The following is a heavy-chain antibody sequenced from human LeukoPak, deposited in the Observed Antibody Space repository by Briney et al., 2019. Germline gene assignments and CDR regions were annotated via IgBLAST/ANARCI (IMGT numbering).Heavy chain of an antibody. CDR2: ISANAVST. CDR1: RFTFSSYT. D-gene: IGHD2-15*01. CDR3: AKGGYTTCFDP. Sequence: GGSLRLSCADSRFTFSSYTMNWVRQAPGKGLEWVSGISANAVSTYYADSVKGRFTISRDNSKNTLYLEMNSLRAEDTAVYYCAKGGYTTCFDPWGQGTLVTVSS. V-gene: IGHV3-23*01. J-gene: IGHJ5*02.